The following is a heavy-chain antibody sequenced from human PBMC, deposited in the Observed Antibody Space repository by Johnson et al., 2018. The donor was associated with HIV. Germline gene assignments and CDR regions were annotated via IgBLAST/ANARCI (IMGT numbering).Heavy chain of an antibody. D-gene: IGHD6-13*01. CDR2: ISYDGSNK. Sequence: QVQLVESGGGLVQPGGSLRLSCAASGFTFSSYVMHWVRQAPGKGLEGVAVISYDGSNKYYSDSVKGRFTISRDNSKNTLYLQMNSLRAEDTAVYYCAKVAVATAAGGVALDIWGPGTMVTVSS. J-gene: IGHJ3*02. CDR3: AKVAVATAAGGVALDI. CDR1: GFTFSSYV. V-gene: IGHV3-30*18.